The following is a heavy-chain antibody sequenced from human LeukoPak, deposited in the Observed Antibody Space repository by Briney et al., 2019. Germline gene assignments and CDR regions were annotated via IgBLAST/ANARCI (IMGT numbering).Heavy chain of an antibody. CDR3: ATAAGNWFDP. Sequence: SQTLSLTCTVSGGSIYRNGYYWTWIRQHPGRGLEWIVYIYYSGSTYYNPSLKSRVSMSEDTSKNHFFLHLSSVTAAHTAVYYCATAAGNWFDPWGPGTLVTVSS. CDR2: IYYSGST. J-gene: IGHJ5*02. CDR1: GGSIYRNGYY. V-gene: IGHV4-31*03. D-gene: IGHD3-10*01.